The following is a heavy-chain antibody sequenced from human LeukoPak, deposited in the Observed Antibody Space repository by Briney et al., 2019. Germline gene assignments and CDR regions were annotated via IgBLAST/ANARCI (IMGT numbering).Heavy chain of an antibody. Sequence: KPSETLSLTCAVYGGSFSGYYWSWIRQPPGKGLEWIGEINHSGSTNYNPSLKSRVTISVDTSKNQFSLKLSSVTAADAALYYCTRAQRSGDYTEFNDDYWGQGTLVTVSS. V-gene: IGHV4-34*01. CDR1: GGSFSGYY. CDR2: INHSGST. J-gene: IGHJ4*02. D-gene: IGHD2-21*02. CDR3: TRAQRSGDYTEFNDDY.